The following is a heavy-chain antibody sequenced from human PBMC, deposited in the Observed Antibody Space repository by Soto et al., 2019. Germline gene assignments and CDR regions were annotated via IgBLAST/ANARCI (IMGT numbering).Heavy chain of an antibody. CDR1: GGTVASSHW. CDR3: AREIVTAGGNHYFDP. D-gene: IGHD2-21*02. Sequence: ETLSLTCRVSGGTVASSHWWSWVRQSPGGGLEWIGNVYHTGDTNFNPSLQSRVTISVDKSNNQFSLRLNSLTAADTAVYFCAREIVTAGGNHYFDPWGPGTLVTVSS. V-gene: IGHV4-4*01. CDR2: VYHTGDT. J-gene: IGHJ5*02.